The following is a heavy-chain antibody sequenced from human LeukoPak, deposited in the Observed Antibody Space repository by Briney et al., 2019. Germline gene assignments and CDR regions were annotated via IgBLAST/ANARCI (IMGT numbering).Heavy chain of an antibody. D-gene: IGHD3-16*01. CDR3: AGGGKRTEFDY. J-gene: IGHJ4*02. CDR1: GGAISSAGYY. V-gene: IGHV4-31*03. Sequence: PSQTLSLTCTVSGGAISSAGYYWSWIRQHPEKGLEWIGYIYYSGSTYYNPSLKSRVTISVDTSRNQFSLRLSSAAAADTAVYYWAGGGKRTEFDYWGQGTLVTVSS. CDR2: IYYSGST.